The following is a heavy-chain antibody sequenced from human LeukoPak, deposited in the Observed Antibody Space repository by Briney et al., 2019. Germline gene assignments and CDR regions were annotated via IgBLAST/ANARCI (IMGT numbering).Heavy chain of an antibody. CDR3: ARSPRWGYFDY. V-gene: IGHV3-53*01. D-gene: IGHD4-23*01. Sequence: GGSLRLSCAASGFTVSTNYMSWVRQAPGKGLEWVSVIYSGGGTYYADSVKGRFTISRDNSKNTLYLQMNSLSAEDTAVYYCARSPRWGYFDYWGQGTLVTVSS. CDR2: IYSGGGT. CDR1: GFTVSTNY. J-gene: IGHJ4*02.